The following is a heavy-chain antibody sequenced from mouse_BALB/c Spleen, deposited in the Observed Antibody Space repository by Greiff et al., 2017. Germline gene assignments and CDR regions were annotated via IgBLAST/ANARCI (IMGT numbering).Heavy chain of an antibody. J-gene: IGHJ3*01. CDR1: GFTFSSYG. V-gene: IGHV5-6*01. Sequence: EVQLVESGGDLVKPGGSLKLSCAASGFTFSSYGMSWVRQTPDKRLEWVATISSGGSYTYYPDSVKGRFTISRDNAKNTLYLQMSSLKSEDTAMYYCARHRWDEGFAYWGQGTLVTVSA. D-gene: IGHD4-1*01. CDR2: ISSGGSYT. CDR3: ARHRWDEGFAY.